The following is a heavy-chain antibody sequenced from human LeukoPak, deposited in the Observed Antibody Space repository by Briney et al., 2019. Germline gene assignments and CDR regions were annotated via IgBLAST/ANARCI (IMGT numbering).Heavy chain of an antibody. CDR3: ARGGLDPSYFDY. CDR1: GGSISSYY. J-gene: IGHJ4*02. V-gene: IGHV4-4*07. D-gene: IGHD6-19*01. Sequence: SETLSLTCTVSGGSISSYYWSWIRQRAGKGLEWIGRIYTSGSTNYNPSLKSRVTMSVDTSKNQFSLKLSSVTAADTAVYYCARGGLDPSYFDYWGQGTLVTVSS. CDR2: IYTSGST.